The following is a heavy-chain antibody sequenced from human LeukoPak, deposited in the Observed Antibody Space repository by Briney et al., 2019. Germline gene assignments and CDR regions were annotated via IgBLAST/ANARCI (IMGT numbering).Heavy chain of an antibody. CDR2: IYSGGST. CDR3: ARILTPYSADQVFGY. D-gene: IGHD3-16*01. J-gene: IGHJ4*02. CDR1: GFTVSSNY. Sequence: GGSLRLSCAASGFTVSSNYMSWVRQAPGKGLEWVSVIYSGGSTYYADSVKGRFTISRDNSKNTLYLQMNSLRGEDAAVYYCARILTPYSADQVFGYWGQGTLVTVSS. V-gene: IGHV3-53*01.